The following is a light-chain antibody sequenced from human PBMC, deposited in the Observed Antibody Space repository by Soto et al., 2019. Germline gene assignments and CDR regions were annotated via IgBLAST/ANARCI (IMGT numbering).Light chain of an antibody. Sequence: QSVLTQPPSVSGTPGLRVNISCSGAISNIGKDTLNWYQKLPGTAPKHLMFNDDKRPSGVPDRFSASRSGTSASLAISGLQADDEAGYFCSTWDDNLNGWVVGGGTKLTVL. CDR1: ISNIGKDT. J-gene: IGLJ3*02. CDR3: STWDDNLNGWV. V-gene: IGLV1-44*01. CDR2: NDD.